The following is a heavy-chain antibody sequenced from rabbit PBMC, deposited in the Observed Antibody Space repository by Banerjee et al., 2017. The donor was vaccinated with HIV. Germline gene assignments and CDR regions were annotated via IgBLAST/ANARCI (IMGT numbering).Heavy chain of an antibody. J-gene: IGHJ5*01. CDR1: GFSFSSGYD. D-gene: IGHD4-2*01. CDR2: IYAGSAGST. Sequence: QSLEESGGDLVKPGASLTLTCKASGFSFSSGYDMCWVRQAPGKGLEWIACIYAGSAGSTCYATWAKGRFTISKTSSTTVTLQMTSLTAADTATYFCARDWDGMDWLDLWGQGTLVTVS. CDR3: ARDWDGMDWLDL. V-gene: IGHV1S40*01.